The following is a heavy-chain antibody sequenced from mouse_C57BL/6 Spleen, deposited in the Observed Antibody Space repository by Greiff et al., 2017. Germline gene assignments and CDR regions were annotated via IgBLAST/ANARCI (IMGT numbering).Heavy chain of an antibody. CDR3: ARGYGYDGAWFGD. D-gene: IGHD2-2*01. V-gene: IGHV5-17*01. J-gene: IGHJ3*01. CDR1: GFTFSDYG. Sequence: EVQVVQSGAGLVKPGASLKLSCAASGFTFSDYGMHWVRQAPEKGLEWVAYISSGSSTTYYAETVKGRITMSRDNAKNTLYMQMTSLRSEDSAMYYCARGYGYDGAWFGDWGTGTMVTVYA. CDR2: ISSGSSTT.